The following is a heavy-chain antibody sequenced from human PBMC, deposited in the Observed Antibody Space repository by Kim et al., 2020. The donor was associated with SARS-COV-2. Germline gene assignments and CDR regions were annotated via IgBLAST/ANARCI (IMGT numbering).Heavy chain of an antibody. CDR2: ISVTDAI. CDR3: ARDWNWGIDV. J-gene: IGHJ4*02. D-gene: IGHD7-27*01. CDR1: GFTFTTYN. Sequence: GGSLRLSCAASGFTFTTYNMNWVRQAPGKGLEWISYISVTDAIYYADSVKGRFTISRDYAKNSLDLQMNSLRDEDTAVYYCARDWNWGIDVWGQVNLVNV. V-gene: IGHV3-48*02.